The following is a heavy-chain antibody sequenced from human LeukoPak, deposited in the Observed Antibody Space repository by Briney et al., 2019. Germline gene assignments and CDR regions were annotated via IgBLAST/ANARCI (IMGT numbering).Heavy chain of an antibody. CDR1: GGSISSGGYS. V-gene: IGHV4-30-2*01. D-gene: IGHD3-22*01. Sequence: SETLSLTCAVSGGSISSGGYSWSWIRQPPGKGLEWIGYIYHSGSTYYNPSLKSRVTISVDRSKNQFSLKLSSVTAADTAAYYCARGRMYYYDSSGYALNAFDIWGQGTMVTVSS. CDR3: ARGRMYYYDSSGYALNAFDI. J-gene: IGHJ3*02. CDR2: IYHSGST.